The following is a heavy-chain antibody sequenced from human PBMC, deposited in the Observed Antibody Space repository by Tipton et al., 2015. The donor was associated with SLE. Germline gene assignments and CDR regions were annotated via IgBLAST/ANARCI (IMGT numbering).Heavy chain of an antibody. CDR2: FHHSGTT. CDR1: NYSLTDDYY. CDR3: ARSHSLNLFGVTIPGSMDV. V-gene: IGHV4-38-2*01. D-gene: IGHD3-3*01. J-gene: IGHJ6*03. Sequence: TLSLTCSVSNYSLTDDYYWGWIRQPPGKGLEWIGSFHHSGTTFYTPSLKSRVTLVLDMSNNEFSLELFSVTAADTAVYYCARSHSLNLFGVTIPGSMDVWGKGTTVTVPS.